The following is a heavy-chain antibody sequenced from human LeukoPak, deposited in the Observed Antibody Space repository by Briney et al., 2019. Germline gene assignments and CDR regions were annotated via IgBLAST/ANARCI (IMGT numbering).Heavy chain of an antibody. CDR3: ARILTGYCSSTSCYGPFDY. Sequence: GSLRLSCAASGFTFSDYYMSWIRQAPGKGLEWVSYISSSGSTIYYADSVKGRFTISRDNAKNSLYLQMISLRAEDTAVYYCARILTGYCSSTSCYGPFDYWGQGTLVTVSS. CDR2: ISSSGSTI. D-gene: IGHD2-2*01. V-gene: IGHV3-11*01. CDR1: GFTFSDYY. J-gene: IGHJ4*02.